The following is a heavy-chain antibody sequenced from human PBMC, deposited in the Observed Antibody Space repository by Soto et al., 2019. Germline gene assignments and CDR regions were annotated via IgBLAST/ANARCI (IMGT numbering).Heavy chain of an antibody. CDR2: ISGYNGKT. J-gene: IGHJ4*02. CDR3: ARDRYYELWRGFRVDY. D-gene: IGHD3-3*01. CDR1: GYTFNKYG. Sequence: PLVQSGAEVKRPGASVNVSCKTSGYTFNKYGVSWVRQAPGQALERLGWISGYNGKTTFAQNFQGRVTMTTDTPATPAYMDLGSLRSDDTAVYFCARDRYYELWRGFRVDYWGQGALVTVSS. V-gene: IGHV1-18*01.